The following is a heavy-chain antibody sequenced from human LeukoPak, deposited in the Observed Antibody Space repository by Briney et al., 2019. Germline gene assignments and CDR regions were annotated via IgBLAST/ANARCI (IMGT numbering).Heavy chain of an antibody. J-gene: IGHJ2*01. Sequence: GESLKISCQGSGYSFTTQWIGWVRQMPGKGLEWMGIIYPGDSETRYSPSFQGQVTISVDKSISTAYLQWSSLKAADTAMYYCARPYGSGKRMWYFDLWGRGTLVTVSS. CDR1: GYSFTTQW. V-gene: IGHV5-51*01. CDR3: ARPYGSGKRMWYFDL. CDR2: IYPGDSET. D-gene: IGHD3-10*01.